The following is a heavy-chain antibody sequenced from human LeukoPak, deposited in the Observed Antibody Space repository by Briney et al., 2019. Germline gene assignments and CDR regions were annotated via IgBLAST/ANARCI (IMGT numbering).Heavy chain of an antibody. J-gene: IGHJ3*02. D-gene: IGHD3-9*01. Sequence: GGSLRLSCAASGFTFDDYGMSWVRQAPGQGLEWVSGINWNGGSTGYADSVKGRFTISRDNAKNSLYMQMNSLRAENTALYYCARDAYYDILTGYPDAFDIWGQGTMVTVSS. CDR3: ARDAYYDILTGYPDAFDI. CDR1: GFTFDDYG. CDR2: INWNGGST. V-gene: IGHV3-20*04.